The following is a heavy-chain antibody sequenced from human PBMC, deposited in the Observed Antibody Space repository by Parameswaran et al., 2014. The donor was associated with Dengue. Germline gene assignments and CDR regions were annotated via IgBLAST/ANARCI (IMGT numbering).Heavy chain of an antibody. CDR3: ARAPTETPFDY. V-gene: IGHV4-39*07. CDR2: IYYSGST. J-gene: IGHJ4*02. Sequence: WIRQPPGKGLEWIGSIYYSGSTYYNPSLKSRVTISVDTSKNQFSLKLSSVTAADTAVYYCARAPTETPFDYWGQGTLVTVSS.